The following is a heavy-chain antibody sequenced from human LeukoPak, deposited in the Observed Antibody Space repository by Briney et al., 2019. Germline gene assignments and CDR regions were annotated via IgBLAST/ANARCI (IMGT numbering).Heavy chain of an antibody. Sequence: GSLRLSCVASGFNLSAYSMNWVRQAPGKGLEWVSYISRSSDAIYDADSVKGRFTISRDNAKNLLFLQMNSLGVEDTALYYCARGDSDHYITLDYWGQGTLVTVSS. V-gene: IGHV3-48*01. CDR3: ARGDSDHYITLDY. CDR1: GFNLSAYS. D-gene: IGHD4-17*01. CDR2: ISRSSDAI. J-gene: IGHJ4*02.